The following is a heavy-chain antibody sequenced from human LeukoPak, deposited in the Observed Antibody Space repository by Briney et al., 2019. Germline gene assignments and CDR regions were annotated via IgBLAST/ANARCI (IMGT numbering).Heavy chain of an antibody. CDR3: AREVAVALRVFGY. D-gene: IGHD6-19*01. J-gene: IGHJ4*02. Sequence: GDSVKVSCKTSGYIFNTYGISWARQAPGQGLEWMAWIRGNNDNTEYAQKFQGRVTMTRDTSTSTVYMELSSLRSEDTAVYYCAREVAVALRVFGYWGQGTLVTVSS. CDR1: GYIFNTYG. V-gene: IGHV1-18*01. CDR2: IRGNNDNT.